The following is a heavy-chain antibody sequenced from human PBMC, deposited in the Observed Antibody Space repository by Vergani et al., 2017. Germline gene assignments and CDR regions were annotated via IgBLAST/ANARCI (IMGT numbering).Heavy chain of an antibody. Sequence: QVQLVESGGGVVQRGGSLRLSCATSGFTLSNYDMQWIRQGPGKGLEFVAFIQFDGSNQYYADPVKGRFTLSRDFSKNTLYLQMNSLRTDDTATYYCAKHFRGWSIDYWGQETQVIVSS. CDR1: GFTLSNYD. D-gene: IGHD3-3*01. J-gene: IGHJ4*02. CDR2: IQFDGSNQ. CDR3: AKHFRGWSIDY. V-gene: IGHV3-30*02.